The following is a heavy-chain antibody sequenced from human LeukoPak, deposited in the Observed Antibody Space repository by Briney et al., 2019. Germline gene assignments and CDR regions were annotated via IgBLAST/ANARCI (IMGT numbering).Heavy chain of an antibody. J-gene: IGHJ3*02. Sequence: GGSLRLSCAASGFPFSIYWMTWVRQPPGKGLEWVGYIKQDGSEKNYADSVKGRFTISRDNAESSLYLHMNSLRAEDTAVYYCARNYNLDCSSTTCAGAFDIWGQGTVVTVSS. CDR3: ARNYNLDCSSTTCAGAFDI. CDR1: GFPFSIYW. D-gene: IGHD2-2*01. V-gene: IGHV3-7*01. CDR2: IKQDGSEK.